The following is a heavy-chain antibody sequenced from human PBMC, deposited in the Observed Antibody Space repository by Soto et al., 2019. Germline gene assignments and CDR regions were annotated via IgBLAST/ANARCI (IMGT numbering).Heavy chain of an antibody. Sequence: SETLSLTCAVYGGSFSGYYWSWIRQPPGKGLEWIGEINHSGSTNYNPSLKSRVTISVDTSKNQFSLNLNSVTASDTAVYFCVSQRTTVITQAYFDYWGPGALVTVSS. CDR1: GGSFSGYY. V-gene: IGHV4-34*01. J-gene: IGHJ4*02. CDR3: VSQRTTVITQAYFDY. CDR2: INHSGST. D-gene: IGHD4-4*01.